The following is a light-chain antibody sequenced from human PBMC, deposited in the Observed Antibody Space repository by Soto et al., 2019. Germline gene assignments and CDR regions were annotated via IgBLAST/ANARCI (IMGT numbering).Light chain of an antibody. J-gene: IGKJ5*01. CDR1: EDISSY. V-gene: IGKV1-9*01. Sequence: IQLTQSPSSLSASVGDRVTFTCRASEDISSYLVWYQQKPGAAPKLLIYAASALHSGVPSRFSGSGSGTDFTLTISSLHPEDFAVYFCQQFKNYSVTFGQGPRLEIK. CDR3: QQFKNYSVT. CDR2: AAS.